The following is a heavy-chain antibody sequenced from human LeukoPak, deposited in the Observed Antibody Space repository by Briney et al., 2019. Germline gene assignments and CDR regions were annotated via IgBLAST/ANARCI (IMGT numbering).Heavy chain of an antibody. D-gene: IGHD1-1*01. CDR2: ISAYNGNT. J-gene: IGHJ4*02. CDR1: GYTFTSYG. CDR3: ATRPSNWNDSG. V-gene: IGHV1-18*01. Sequence: VASVKVSCKASGYTFTSYGISWVRQAPGQGLEWMGWISAYNGNTNYAQKLQGRVTMTTDTSTSTAYMELRSLRSDDTAVYYCATRPSNWNDSGWGQGTLVTVSS.